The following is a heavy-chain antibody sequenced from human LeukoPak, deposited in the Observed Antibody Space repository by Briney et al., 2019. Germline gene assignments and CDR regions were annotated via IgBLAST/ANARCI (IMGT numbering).Heavy chain of an antibody. CDR1: GFTFSDYT. Sequence: GGSLRLSCAASGFTFSDYTMSWVRQAPGKGLEWVSSIRSSGLYTYYADSVKGRFTISRDNAKNTLYLQMNNLGVEDTAVYFCARDPSVNNAIGYNWFDHWGQGALVTVSS. J-gene: IGHJ5*02. V-gene: IGHV3-21*01. CDR3: ARDPSVNNAIGYNWFDH. D-gene: IGHD2/OR15-2a*01. CDR2: IRSSGLYT.